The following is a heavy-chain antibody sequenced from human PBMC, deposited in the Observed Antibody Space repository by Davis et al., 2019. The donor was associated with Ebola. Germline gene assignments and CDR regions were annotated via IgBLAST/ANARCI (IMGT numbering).Heavy chain of an antibody. J-gene: IGHJ4*02. CDR2: IYPGDSDT. Sequence: GESLKISCQGSGYSFTSYWIGWVRQMPGKGLEWMGIIYPGDSDTRYSPSFQGHVTISADKPISTAYLQWSSLKASDTAMYYCASPKYYYDSSGYSYWGQGTLVTVSS. D-gene: IGHD3-22*01. CDR3: ASPKYYYDSSGYSY. V-gene: IGHV5-51*01. CDR1: GYSFTSYW.